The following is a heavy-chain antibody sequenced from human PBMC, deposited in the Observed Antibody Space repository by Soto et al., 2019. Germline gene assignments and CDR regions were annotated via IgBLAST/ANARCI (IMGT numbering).Heavy chain of an antibody. CDR3: TRGGRSTSYYWYY. CDR2: INSDGITT. Sequence: EVHLVESGGGLVQPGGSLRLSCAASGFSFSTSWMHWVRQAPGKGLVWVSRINSDGITTTYADSVKGRFSISRDNAKNLLYLQMDSLRAEDTAVYYCTRGGRSTSYYWYYWGQGTLVTVSS. CDR1: GFSFSTSW. J-gene: IGHJ4*02. D-gene: IGHD2-2*01. V-gene: IGHV3-74*01.